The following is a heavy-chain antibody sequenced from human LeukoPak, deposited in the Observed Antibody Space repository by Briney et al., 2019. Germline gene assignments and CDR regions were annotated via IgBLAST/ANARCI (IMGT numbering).Heavy chain of an antibody. V-gene: IGHV3-23*01. CDR1: GFTFSSYA. CDR2: ISGSGGST. Sequence: GGSLRLSCAASGFTFSSYAMSWVRQAPGKGLEWVSAISGSGGSTYYADSVKGRFTISRDNSKNTLYLQINSLRAEDTAVYYCAKDEGYDYGAHGWGQGTLVTVSS. CDR3: AKDEGYDYGAHG. J-gene: IGHJ4*02. D-gene: IGHD4-17*01.